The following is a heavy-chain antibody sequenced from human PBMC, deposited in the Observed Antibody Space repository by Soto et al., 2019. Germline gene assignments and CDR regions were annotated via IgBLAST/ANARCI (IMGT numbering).Heavy chain of an antibody. CDR1: GGSISIGAYY. CDR2: IYFSGST. Sequence: QVQLQESGPGLVKPSQTLSLTCTVSGGSISIGAYYWSWVRQLPGKGLQWIGYIYFSGSTYYTPSLKSRVTISVDTSKNHFSLSLNSVTAADTAVYYCSRGKQWGVLDYWGQGTLVTVSS. CDR3: SRGKQWGVLDY. J-gene: IGHJ4*02. V-gene: IGHV4-31*03. D-gene: IGHD6-19*01.